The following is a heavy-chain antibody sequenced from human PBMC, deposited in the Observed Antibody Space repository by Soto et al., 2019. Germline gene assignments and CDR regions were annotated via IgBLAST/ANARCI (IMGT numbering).Heavy chain of an antibody. CDR1: GGSVSDKTYY. CDR2: VYHSGTT. CDR3: ARTTAVPNTLRSRYFFDY. V-gene: IGHV4-61*01. D-gene: IGHD4-17*01. Sequence: SETLSLTCSVSGGSVSDKTYYWSWIRQPPGKRLEWIGYVYHSGTTNYNPSLKSRVTISVDLSKNRFSLRLSSVTTADTALYYCARTTAVPNTLRSRYFFDYWGQGTLVTVSS. J-gene: IGHJ4*02.